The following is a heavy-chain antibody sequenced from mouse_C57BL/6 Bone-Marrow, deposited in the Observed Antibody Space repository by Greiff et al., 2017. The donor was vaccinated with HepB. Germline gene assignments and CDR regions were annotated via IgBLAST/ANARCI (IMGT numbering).Heavy chain of an antibody. CDR1: GFNIKNTY. CDR3: ARSGGLRLRRAWFAY. Sequence: EVQLQESVAELVRPGASVKLSCTASGFNIKNTYMHWVKQRPEQGLEWIGRIDPANGNTKYAPKFQGKATITADTSSNTAYLQISSLTSEDTAIYYCARSGGLRLRRAWFAYWGQGTLVTVSA. V-gene: IGHV14-3*01. CDR2: IDPANGNT. J-gene: IGHJ3*01. D-gene: IGHD3-2*02.